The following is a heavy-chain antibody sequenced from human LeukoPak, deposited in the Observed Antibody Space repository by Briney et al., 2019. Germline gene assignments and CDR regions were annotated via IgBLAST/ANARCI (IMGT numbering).Heavy chain of an antibody. CDR1: VFTFTRYG. Sequence: GGSLRLSCAASVFTFTRYGMHWVRQTPGRGLEWVAFIRYDGSNKYYADSVKGRFTISRDNAKNSLYLQMNSLRAEDTAVYYCARTYYDFWSGYPDYWGQGTLVTVSS. CDR3: ARTYYDFWSGYPDY. J-gene: IGHJ4*02. V-gene: IGHV3-30*02. CDR2: IRYDGSNK. D-gene: IGHD3-3*01.